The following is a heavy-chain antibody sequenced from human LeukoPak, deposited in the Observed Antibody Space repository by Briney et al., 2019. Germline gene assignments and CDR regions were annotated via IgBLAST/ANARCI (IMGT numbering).Heavy chain of an antibody. CDR2: IYHSGST. J-gene: IGHJ4*02. V-gene: IGHV4-30-2*01. Sequence: SETLSLTCAVSGGSISSGGYSWSWIRQPPGKGLEWIGYIYHSGSTYYNPSRKSRVTISVDRSKNQFSLKLSSVTAADTAVYYCARGGPLLYYYGSGSPQFDYWGQGTLVTVSS. CDR3: ARGGPLLYYYGSGSPQFDY. CDR1: GGSISSGGYS. D-gene: IGHD3-10*01.